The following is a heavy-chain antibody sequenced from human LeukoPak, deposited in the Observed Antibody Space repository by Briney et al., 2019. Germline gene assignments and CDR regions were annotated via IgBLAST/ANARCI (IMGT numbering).Heavy chain of an antibody. D-gene: IGHD2-15*01. CDR2: IFHRGGT. CDR3: VREILYCSGGSCYRGPFDN. CDR1: NDSISSGDYY. J-gene: IGHJ4*02. Sequence: LSLTCTVSNDSISSGDYYWNWIRQPPGKGLEWIGYIFHRGGTSYNPSLKSRILFSVDTSQNQFSLKLNSVTAADTAVYYCVREILYCSGGSCYRGPFDNWGQGTLVTVSA. V-gene: IGHV4-30-4*01.